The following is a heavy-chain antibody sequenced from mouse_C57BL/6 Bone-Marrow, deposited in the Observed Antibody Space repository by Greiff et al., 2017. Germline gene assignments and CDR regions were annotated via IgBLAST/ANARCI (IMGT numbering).Heavy chain of an antibody. Sequence: QVQLKESGAELVKPGASVKMSCKASGYTFTSYWITWVKQRPGQGLEWIGDIYPGSGSTNYNEKFKSKATLTVDTSSSTAYMQLSSLTSEDSAVYYCARYGGLFLDYAMDYWGQGTSVTVSS. CDR2: IYPGSGST. CDR1: GYTFTSYW. CDR3: ARYGGLFLDYAMDY. J-gene: IGHJ4*01. V-gene: IGHV1-55*01. D-gene: IGHD1-1*02.